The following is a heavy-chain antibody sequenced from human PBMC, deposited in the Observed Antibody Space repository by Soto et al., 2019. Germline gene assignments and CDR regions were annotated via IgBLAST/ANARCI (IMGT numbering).Heavy chain of an antibody. J-gene: IGHJ4*02. CDR2: IYSGGST. V-gene: IGHV3-53*04. CDR1: GFTVSSNS. Sequence: EVQLVESGGGLVQPGGSLRLSFAASGFTVSSNSMSWVGQAPGKGLEWVSVIYSGGSTYYADSVKARFTISRHNSKNTLYLQMNSLRAEDTAVYYCARDARGWFGEYYFDYWGQGTLVTVSS. D-gene: IGHD3-10*01. CDR3: ARDARGWFGEYYFDY.